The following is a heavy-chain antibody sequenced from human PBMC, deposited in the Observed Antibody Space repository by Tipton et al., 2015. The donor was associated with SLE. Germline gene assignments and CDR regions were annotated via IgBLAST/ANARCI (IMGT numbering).Heavy chain of an antibody. CDR3: ASYFHLGP. J-gene: IGHJ4*02. V-gene: IGHV3-48*03. CDR1: GFTFSSYE. D-gene: IGHD2/OR15-2a*01. CDR2: ITSGRDTT. Sequence: SLRLSCAASGFTFSSYEMNWVRQAPGKGLEWVSYITSGRDTTYYADSVKGRFTVSRDNAKNSLYLQMNSLRAEDTAVYYCASYFHLGPWGQGTLVTVSS.